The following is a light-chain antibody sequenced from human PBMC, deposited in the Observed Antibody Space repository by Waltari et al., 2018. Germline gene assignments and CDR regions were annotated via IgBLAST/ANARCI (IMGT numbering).Light chain of an antibody. CDR3: QQYNSYWT. Sequence: DIQMTQSPSTLSASVGDRVTITCRASQSISSWLAWYQQKPGKAPKLLIYKAFSLESGVPSRFSGSGSGTEFTLTISSLQPDDFATYYCQQYNSYWTFGQGTKVKSN. CDR1: QSISSW. V-gene: IGKV1-5*03. CDR2: KAF. J-gene: IGKJ1*01.